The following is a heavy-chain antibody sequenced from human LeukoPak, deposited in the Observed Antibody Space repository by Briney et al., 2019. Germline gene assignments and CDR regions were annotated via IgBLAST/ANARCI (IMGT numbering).Heavy chain of an antibody. CDR3: ARDSPYSSGWYGGGAFDI. V-gene: IGHV4-59*01. Sequence: SETLSLTCTVSGGSISSYYWSWIRQPPGKGLEWIGYIYYSGSTNYNPSLKSRVTISVDTSKNQFSLKLSSVTAADTAVYYCARDSPYSSGWYGGGAFDIWGQGTVVTVSS. J-gene: IGHJ3*02. D-gene: IGHD6-13*01. CDR1: GGSISSYY. CDR2: IYYSGST.